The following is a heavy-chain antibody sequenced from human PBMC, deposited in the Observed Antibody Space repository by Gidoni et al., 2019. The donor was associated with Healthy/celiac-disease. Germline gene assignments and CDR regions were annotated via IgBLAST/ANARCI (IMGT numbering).Heavy chain of an antibody. CDR3: ARDWRYYDSSAGMDV. J-gene: IGHJ6*02. V-gene: IGHV3-66*01. CDR2: IYSGGST. CDR1: GFTVSSNY. D-gene: IGHD3-22*01. Sequence: EVQLVESGGGLVQPGGSPRLSCEAAGFTVSSNYMSGVRQAPGKGLECVSVIYSGGSTYYAYSVKGRFTISRDNSKNTLYLQMNSLRAEDTAVYYCARDWRYYDSSAGMDVWGQGTTVTVSS.